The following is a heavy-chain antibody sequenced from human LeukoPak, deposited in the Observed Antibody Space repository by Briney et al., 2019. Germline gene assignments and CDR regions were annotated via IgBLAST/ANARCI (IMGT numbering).Heavy chain of an antibody. Sequence: SEPLTLPCTVSGRSISSYYWSWLRQPPGKGLEWIGYIYYSGSTNYNPSLKSRVTISVDTSKNQFSLKLGSVTAADTAVYYCARVAHVWGATRLRQGYFGYWGQGTLVTVSS. CDR3: ARVAHVWGATRLRQGYFGY. V-gene: IGHV4-59*01. CDR2: IYYSGST. CDR1: GRSISSYY. J-gene: IGHJ4*02. D-gene: IGHD4-17*01.